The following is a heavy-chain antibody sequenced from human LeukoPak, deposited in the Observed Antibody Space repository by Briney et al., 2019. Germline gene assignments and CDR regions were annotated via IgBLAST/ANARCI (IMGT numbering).Heavy chain of an antibody. CDR1: GCTFSIYI. D-gene: IGHD2-2*01. CDR2: IIPILCIA. Sequence: AASVTVSFKGTGCTFSIYIFNWLRQAPCQGLEWMGVIIPILCIANYAQNLRGRVTLIADRYTRTAYVELSSLRSEDTAVYYCARGSVVVVPAASAGWFDPWGQETLVTVSS. CDR3: ARGSVVVVPAASAGWFDP. J-gene: IGHJ5*02. V-gene: IGHV1-69*10.